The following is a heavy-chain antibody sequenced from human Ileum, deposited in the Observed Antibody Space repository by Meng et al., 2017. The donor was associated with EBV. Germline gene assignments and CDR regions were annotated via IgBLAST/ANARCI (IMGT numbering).Heavy chain of an antibody. D-gene: IGHD5-18*01. CDR2: IFHSGHT. CDR3: ARGREYTGQLDL. Sequence: QVQYEQRGEGLLKPSETLSLTCDVAGGSFNAYYWTWIRQSPGGGLEWIGDIFHSGHTNYNPSLESRVSMSVATSKKQFSLLLSSVTAADSGLYFCARGREYTGQLDLWGLGTLVTVPS. CDR1: GGSFNAYY. J-gene: IGHJ5*02. V-gene: IGHV4-34*02.